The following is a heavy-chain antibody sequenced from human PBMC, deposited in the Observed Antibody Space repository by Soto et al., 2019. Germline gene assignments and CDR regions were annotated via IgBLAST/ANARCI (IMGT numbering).Heavy chain of an antibody. J-gene: IGHJ6*02. CDR2: IIPIFGTT. Sequence: QEQLVQDGAEVKKPGSSVRISCRASGGTFSNDAVSWVRQAPGQGLQWMGGIIPIFGTTHYAQKFQGRVTITAYESTATAYMELRSVTSEDTAVYYCATGLRTGNYGMDVWGQGTAVTVSS. V-gene: IGHV1-69*01. CDR1: GGTFSNDA. CDR3: ATGLRTGNYGMDV. D-gene: IGHD3-10*01.